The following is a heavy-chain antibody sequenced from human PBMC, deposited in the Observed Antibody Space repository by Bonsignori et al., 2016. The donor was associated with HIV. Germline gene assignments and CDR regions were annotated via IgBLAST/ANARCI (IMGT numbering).Heavy chain of an antibody. V-gene: IGHV3-48*02. Sequence: VRQAPGKGLEWVSYISSSSSTIYYADSVKGRFTISRDNAKNSLYLQMNSLRDEDTAVYYCARDIAAAGTSTFDYWGQGTLVTVSS. J-gene: IGHJ4*02. D-gene: IGHD6-13*01. CDR3: ARDIAAAGTSTFDY. CDR2: ISSSSSTI.